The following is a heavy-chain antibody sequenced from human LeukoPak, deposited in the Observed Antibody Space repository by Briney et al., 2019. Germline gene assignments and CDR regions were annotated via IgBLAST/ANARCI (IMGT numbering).Heavy chain of an antibody. Sequence: GASGKVSCKSSGYTFTGYYRHLVRQAPGQGLEWMGWINANSGGTNYAQKFQGRGTMTMDTSISTAYMELSRLRSDDTAVYYCARVAPPRYDYGEIDSWGQGTLVTVSS. D-gene: IGHD3-16*01. CDR3: ARVAPPRYDYGEIDS. V-gene: IGHV1-2*02. CDR2: INANSGGT. CDR1: GYTFTGYY. J-gene: IGHJ4*02.